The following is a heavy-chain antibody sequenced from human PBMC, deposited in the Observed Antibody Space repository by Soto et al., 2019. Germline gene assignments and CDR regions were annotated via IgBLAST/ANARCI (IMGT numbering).Heavy chain of an antibody. J-gene: IGHJ6*02. V-gene: IGHV4-34*01. D-gene: IGHD3-10*02. CDR3: ARQDARGKYYYYYYGMDV. Sequence: PSETLSLTCAVYGGSFSGYYWSWIRQPPGKGLEWIGEINHSGSTNYNPSLKSRVTISVDTSKNQFSLKLSSVTAADTAVYYCARQDARGKYYYYYYGMDVWGQGTTVTVS. CDR1: GGSFSGYY. CDR2: INHSGST.